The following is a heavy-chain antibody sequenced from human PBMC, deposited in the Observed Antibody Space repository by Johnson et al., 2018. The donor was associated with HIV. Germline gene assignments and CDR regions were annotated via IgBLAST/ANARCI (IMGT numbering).Heavy chain of an antibody. CDR2: IYSGGRT. D-gene: IGHD6-6*01. Sequence: VQLVESGGGVVQPGRSLRLSCAASGFTVSSNYMSWVRQAPGKGLEWVSVIYSGGRTYYADSVKGRFTISRDNSKNTLYLQMNSLRAKDTAVYYCARDWNEYSSSDGAFDIWGQGTMVTVSS. CDR3: ARDWNEYSSSDGAFDI. CDR1: GFTVSSNY. J-gene: IGHJ3*02. V-gene: IGHV3-53*01.